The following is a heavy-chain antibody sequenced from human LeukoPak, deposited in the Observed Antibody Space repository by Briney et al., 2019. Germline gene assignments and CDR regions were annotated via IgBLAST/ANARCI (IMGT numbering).Heavy chain of an antibody. J-gene: IGHJ4*02. Sequence: SVKVSCKASGGTFSSYAISWVRQAPGQGLEWMGRIIPILGIANYAQKFQGRVTITADKSTSTAYTELSSLRSEDTAVYYCARAGIAVAGPFDYWGQGTLVTVSS. CDR1: GGTFSSYA. V-gene: IGHV1-69*04. CDR2: IIPILGIA. CDR3: ARAGIAVAGPFDY. D-gene: IGHD6-19*01.